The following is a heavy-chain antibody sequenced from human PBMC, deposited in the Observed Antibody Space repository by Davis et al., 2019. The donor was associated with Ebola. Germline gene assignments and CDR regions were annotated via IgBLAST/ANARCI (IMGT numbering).Heavy chain of an antibody. Sequence: GESLKISCAASGFTFSSYAMHWVRQAPGKGLEWVAVISYDGSNKYYADSVKGRFTISRDNSKNTLYLQMNSLRAEDTAVYYCARDGWWLRSPPYYFDYWGQGTLVTVSS. J-gene: IGHJ4*02. CDR1: GFTFSSYA. CDR2: ISYDGSNK. CDR3: ARDGWWLRSPPYYFDY. D-gene: IGHD5-12*01. V-gene: IGHV3-30-3*01.